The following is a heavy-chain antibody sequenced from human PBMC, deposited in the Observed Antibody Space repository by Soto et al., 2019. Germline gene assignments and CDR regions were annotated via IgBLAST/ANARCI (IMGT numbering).Heavy chain of an antibody. CDR2: IYSGGST. V-gene: IGHV3-53*01. CDR3: ARDRYYYDSSGPHDYGMDV. D-gene: IGHD3-22*01. J-gene: IGHJ6*02. Sequence: PGGSLRLSCAASGFTVSSNYMSWVRQAPGKGLEWVSVIYSGGSTYYADSVKGRFTISRDNSKNTLYLQMNSLRAEDTAVYYCARDRYYYDSSGPHDYGMDVWGQGTTVTVSS. CDR1: GFTVSSNY.